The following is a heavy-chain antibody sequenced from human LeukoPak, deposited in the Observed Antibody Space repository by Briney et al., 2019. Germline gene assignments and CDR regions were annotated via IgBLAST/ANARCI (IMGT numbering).Heavy chain of an antibody. CDR3: AREEYYDFWSGYPDAFDI. CDR2: ISAYNGNT. V-gene: IGHV1-18*01. Sequence: ASVKVSCKASGYTFTSYGISWVQQAPGQGLEWMGWISAYNGNTNYAQKLQGRVTMTTDTSTSTAYMELRSLRSDDTAVYYCAREEYYDFWSGYPDAFDIWGQGTMVTVSS. D-gene: IGHD3-3*01. CDR1: GYTFTSYG. J-gene: IGHJ3*02.